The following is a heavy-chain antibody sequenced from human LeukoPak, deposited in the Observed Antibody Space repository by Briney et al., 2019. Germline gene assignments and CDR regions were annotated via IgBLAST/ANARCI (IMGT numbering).Heavy chain of an antibody. Sequence: PGGSLRLSCAASGFTFSSYSMNWVRQAPGKGLEWVSAISGRGSSTYYADSVRGRFTISRDNSNNTLYLQMSSLRAEDTAIYYCAKAVGSCSGASCYASQDYWGQGTLVTVSS. CDR2: ISGRGSST. CDR1: GFTFSSYS. V-gene: IGHV3-23*01. J-gene: IGHJ4*02. CDR3: AKAVGSCSGASCYASQDY. D-gene: IGHD2-2*01.